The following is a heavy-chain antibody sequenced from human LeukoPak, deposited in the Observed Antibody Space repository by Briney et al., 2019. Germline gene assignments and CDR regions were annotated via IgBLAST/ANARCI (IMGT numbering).Heavy chain of an antibody. CDR2: ISGSGDRT. CDR3: AKYVDTIFGVVHFDY. CDR1: GFTFRSYA. J-gene: IGHJ4*02. Sequence: GASLRLSCEGSGFTFRSYAMTWIRQHPGEGLEWLSVISGSGDRTHYADSVKGRFIISRDNSKNTLYVQMNSLRVEDTAVYYCAKYVDTIFGVVHFDYWGQGTLVTVSS. V-gene: IGHV3-23*01. D-gene: IGHD3-3*01.